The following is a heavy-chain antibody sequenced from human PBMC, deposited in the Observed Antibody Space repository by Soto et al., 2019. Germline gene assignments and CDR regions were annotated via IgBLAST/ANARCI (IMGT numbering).Heavy chain of an antibody. V-gene: IGHV1-69*13. Sequence: SVKVSCKASGGTFSSYAISWVRQAPGQGLEWMGGIIPIFGTANYAQKFQGRVTITADESTSTAYMELSSLRSEDTAVYYCARDRSDDSSGYYYVGWFDPWGQGTLVTVSS. CDR1: GGTFSSYA. J-gene: IGHJ5*02. CDR2: IIPIFGTA. D-gene: IGHD3-22*01. CDR3: ARDRSDDSSGYYYVGWFDP.